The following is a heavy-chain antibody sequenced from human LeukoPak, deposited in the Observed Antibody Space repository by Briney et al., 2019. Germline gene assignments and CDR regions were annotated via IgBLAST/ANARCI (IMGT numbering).Heavy chain of an antibody. D-gene: IGHD4-17*01. CDR3: AGGPDYGDYIDGFDI. V-gene: IGHV3-20*04. J-gene: IGHJ3*02. CDR2: INWTGDSK. CDR1: GFIFDDYA. Sequence: GGSLRLSCAASGFIFDDYAMNWVRQVPGKGLEWLSGINWTGDSKGYAASVNGRFIISRDNAKNSLLLQMNSLRPEDTAFYYCAGGPDYGDYIDGFDIWGQGTMVTVS.